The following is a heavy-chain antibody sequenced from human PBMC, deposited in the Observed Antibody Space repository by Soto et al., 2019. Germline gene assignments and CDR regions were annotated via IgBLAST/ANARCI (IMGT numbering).Heavy chain of an antibody. V-gene: IGHV3-7*01. CDR2: INQDGSEK. Sequence: GGSLRLSCAASGFTFSSYWMDWVRQAPGKGLEWVANINQDGSEKHYIDSVKGRFTISRDNAKNSLYLQMSSLTAEDSALYYCSTSLDYWGQGTLVTVSS. J-gene: IGHJ4*02. CDR1: GFTFSSYW. CDR3: STSLDY.